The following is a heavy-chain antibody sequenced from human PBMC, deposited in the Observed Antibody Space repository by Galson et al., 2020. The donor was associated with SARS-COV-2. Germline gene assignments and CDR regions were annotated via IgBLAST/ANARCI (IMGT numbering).Heavy chain of an antibody. D-gene: IGHD2-21*02. J-gene: IGHJ4*02. CDR3: AREAYGGGDCYSVFDY. CDR2: ISYDGSNK. CDR1: GFTFSSYA. V-gene: IGHV3-30*04. Sequence: GESLKISCAASGFTFSSYAMHWVRQAPGKGLEWVAVISYDGSNKYYADSVKGRFTISRDNSKNTLYLQMNSLRAEDTAVYYCAREAYGGGDCYSVFDYWGQGTLVTVSS.